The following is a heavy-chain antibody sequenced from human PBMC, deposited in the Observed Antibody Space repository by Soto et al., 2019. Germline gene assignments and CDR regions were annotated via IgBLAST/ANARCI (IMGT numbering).Heavy chain of an antibody. D-gene: IGHD2-15*01. CDR2: ISYDGSNK. CDR3: AKSPGACSGGSCLPHLLFYGMDV. CDR1: GSTFSSYG. V-gene: IGHV3-30*18. J-gene: IGHJ6*02. Sequence: GSLRLPCAASGSTFSSYGMHWVRQAPGKGLEWVAVISYDGSNKYYADSVKGRFTISRDNSKNTLYLQMNSLRAEDTAVYYCAKSPGACSGGSCLPHLLFYGMDVWGQGTTVTVSS.